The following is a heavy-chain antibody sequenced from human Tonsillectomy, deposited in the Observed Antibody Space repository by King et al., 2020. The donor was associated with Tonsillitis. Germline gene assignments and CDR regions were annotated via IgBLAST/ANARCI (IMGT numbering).Heavy chain of an antibody. CDR1: GFTFSTYE. Sequence: QLVQSGGGLVQPGGSLRLSCAASGFTFSTYEMNWVRQAPGKGLEWVSYIGSSGTTIYYADSVKGRFTISRDNAKNALYLQMNSLRAEDTAVYFCARGTTMDYYFDYWGQGSLVTVSS. D-gene: IGHD3-10*01. V-gene: IGHV3-48*03. J-gene: IGHJ4*02. CDR3: ARGTTMDYYFDY. CDR2: IGSSGTTI.